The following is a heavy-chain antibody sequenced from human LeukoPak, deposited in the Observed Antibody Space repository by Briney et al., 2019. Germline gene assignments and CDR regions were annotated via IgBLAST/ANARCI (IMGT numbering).Heavy chain of an antibody. CDR2: MNPNSGNT. V-gene: IGHV1-8*01. Sequence: ASVKVSCKASGYTFTSYDINWVRQATGQGLEWMGWMNPNSGNTGYAQKFQGRVTMTRNTSISKAQMELSSLRPEDPAVYYCARGREVRFLEWLSTSYYFDYWGQGTLVTVSS. CDR1: GYTFTSYD. CDR3: ARGREVRFLEWLSTSYYFDY. D-gene: IGHD3-3*01. J-gene: IGHJ4*02.